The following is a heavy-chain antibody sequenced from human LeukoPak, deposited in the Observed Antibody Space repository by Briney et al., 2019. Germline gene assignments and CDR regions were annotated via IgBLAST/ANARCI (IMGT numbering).Heavy chain of an antibody. J-gene: IGHJ4*02. D-gene: IGHD2-8*01. Sequence: SETLSLTCTVSGGSISSYYWGWIRQPPGKGLEWIGSIYYSGSTYYNPSLKSRVTISVDTSKNQFSLKLSSVTAADTAVYYCARGPTVLFDYWGQGTLVTVSS. CDR3: ARGPTVLFDY. CDR2: IYYSGST. CDR1: GGSISSYY. V-gene: IGHV4-39*07.